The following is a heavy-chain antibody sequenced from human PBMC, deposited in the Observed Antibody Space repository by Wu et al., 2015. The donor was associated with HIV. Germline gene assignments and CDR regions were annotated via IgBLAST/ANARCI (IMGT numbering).Heavy chain of an antibody. CDR3: VRHRDGRSDLD. V-gene: IGHV4-59*01. CDR2: IYYTGST. J-gene: IGHJ4*02. CDR1: GGSISGYY. D-gene: IGHD5-24*01. Sequence: QVQLQESGPGLVKPSETLSLTCTVTGGSISGYYWAWIRQPPGKGLEWIGYIYYTGSTKYNSSLKSRVTISVGTSKNHFSLKLNSATAADTAVYYCVRHRDGRSDLDWGLGTLVTVSS.